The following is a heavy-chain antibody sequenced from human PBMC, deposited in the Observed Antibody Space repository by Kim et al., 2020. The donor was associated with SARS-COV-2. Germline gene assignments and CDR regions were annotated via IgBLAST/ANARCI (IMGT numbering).Heavy chain of an antibody. CDR2: INTNTGKP. CDR1: GYTFRSYV. CDR3: ARDIRGRGAGRDPDAFDI. Sequence: ASVKVSCKASGYTFRSYVMNWVRQAPGQGLEWMGWINTNTGKPTYAQGFTGRFVFSLDSSVSTAYLQISSLKAEDTAVYYCARDIRGRGAGRDPDAFDIWGQGTVVTVSS. J-gene: IGHJ3*02. V-gene: IGHV7-4-1*02. D-gene: IGHD3-3*02.